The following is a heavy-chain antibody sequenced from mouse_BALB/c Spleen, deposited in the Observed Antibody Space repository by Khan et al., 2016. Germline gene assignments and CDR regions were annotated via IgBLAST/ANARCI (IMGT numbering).Heavy chain of an antibody. Sequence: QVQLQQSGAELMKPGASVKISCKATGYTFSSYWIEWVKQRPGHGLEWIGEILPGSGSTNYIEKFKGKATFTADTSSNTAYMQLSSLTSEDSAVYYCAYYGSRYYFDYWGQGTTLTVSS. D-gene: IGHD1-1*01. CDR3: AYYGSRYYFDY. V-gene: IGHV1-9*01. J-gene: IGHJ2*01. CDR1: GYTFSSYW. CDR2: ILPGSGST.